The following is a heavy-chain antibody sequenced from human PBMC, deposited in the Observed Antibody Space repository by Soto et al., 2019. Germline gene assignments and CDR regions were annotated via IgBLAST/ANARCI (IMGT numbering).Heavy chain of an antibody. CDR2: INPNSGNI. CDR1: GDTFTTYD. V-gene: IGHV1-8*01. Sequence: ASVKVSCKASGDTFTTYDINWVRQATGHGLEWMGWINPNSGNIGYAQRFQGRVTMTRDTAIRTAYMEVSSLRSEDTAVYYCARDGGYCSGGSCYNYYYYGMDVWGQGTTVTVSS. J-gene: IGHJ6*02. CDR3: ARDGGYCSGGSCYNYYYYGMDV. D-gene: IGHD2-15*01.